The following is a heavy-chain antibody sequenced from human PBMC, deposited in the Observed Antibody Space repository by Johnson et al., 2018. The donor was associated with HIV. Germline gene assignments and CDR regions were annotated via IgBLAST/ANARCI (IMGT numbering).Heavy chain of an antibody. CDR3: ARVPQTTSPLVAFDI. CDR2: IKQDGSEK. D-gene: IGHD1-14*01. CDR1: GFTFSSYW. Sequence: VQLVESGGGLVQPGGSLRLSCAASGFTFSSYWMSWVRQAPGKGLEWVANIKQDGSEKYYVDSVKGRFTISRDNAKNSLYQQMNSLRAEDTAVYYCARVPQTTSPLVAFDIWGQGTMVTVSS. J-gene: IGHJ3*02. V-gene: IGHV3-7*05.